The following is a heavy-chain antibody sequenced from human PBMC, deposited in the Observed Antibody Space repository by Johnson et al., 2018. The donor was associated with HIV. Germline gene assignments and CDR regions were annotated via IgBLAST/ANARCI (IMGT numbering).Heavy chain of an antibody. CDR2: LNQDETER. Sequence: VQLVESGGGVVQPGRSLRLSCAASGFTFSNFGMHWVRQAPGKGLEWVASLNQDETERFYVDSVKGRFSIFRDNARNSLYLQMNSLRAEDTAVYYCARDHIRGYDSPNDAFDIWGQGTMVTVSS. CDR1: GFTFSNFG. V-gene: IGHV3-7*01. D-gene: IGHD3-22*01. J-gene: IGHJ3*02. CDR3: ARDHIRGYDSPNDAFDI.